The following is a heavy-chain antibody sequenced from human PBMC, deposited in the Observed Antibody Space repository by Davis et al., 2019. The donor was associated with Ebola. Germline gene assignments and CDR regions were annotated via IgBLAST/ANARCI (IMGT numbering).Heavy chain of an antibody. J-gene: IGHJ4*02. V-gene: IGHV1-46*01. D-gene: IGHD6-19*01. CDR1: GYTFTNYY. Sequence: ASVKVSCKASGYTFTNYYMHWVRQAPGQGLEWMGMINPNDGRTIYAQKFQGRVTVTRDTSTTTVYMDLSSLRAEDTAIYYCARLFNSYTSAWIDYWGQGTLVTVSS. CDR3: ARLFNSYTSAWIDY. CDR2: INPNDGRT.